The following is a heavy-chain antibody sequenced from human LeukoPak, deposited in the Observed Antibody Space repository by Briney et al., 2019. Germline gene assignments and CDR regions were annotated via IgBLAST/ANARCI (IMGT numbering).Heavy chain of an antibody. V-gene: IGHV4-39*07. CDR2: IYYSGST. Sequence: SETLSLTCTVSGGSISSSSYYWGWIRQPPGKGLEWIGSIYYSGSTYYNPSLKSRVTISVDTSKNQFSLKLSSVTAADTAVYYCARDPHYYDSSGPAGAFDIWGQGTMVTVSS. J-gene: IGHJ3*02. D-gene: IGHD3-22*01. CDR1: GGSISSSSYY. CDR3: ARDPHYYDSSGPAGAFDI.